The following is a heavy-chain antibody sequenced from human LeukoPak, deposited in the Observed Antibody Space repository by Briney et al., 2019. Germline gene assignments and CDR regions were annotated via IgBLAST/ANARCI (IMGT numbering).Heavy chain of an antibody. J-gene: IGHJ4*02. V-gene: IGHV3-23*01. D-gene: IGHD2-21*02. Sequence: GGSLRLSCAASGFNFANHAMSWVRQTPGKGLEWVSAISGGGDITYYADSVTGRFTISRDNSKGTLFLQMHSLRPGDTAVYYCVREDTPATANYWGQGTLVTISS. CDR1: GFNFANHA. CDR3: VREDTPATANY. CDR2: ISGGGDIT.